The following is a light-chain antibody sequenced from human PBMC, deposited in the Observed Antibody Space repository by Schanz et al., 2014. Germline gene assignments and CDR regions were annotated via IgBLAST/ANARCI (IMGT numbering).Light chain of an antibody. CDR2: AVS. J-gene: IGLJ2*01. V-gene: IGLV2-14*01. CDR3: SSYATTNTLV. CDR1: SSDVGGYNH. Sequence: QSALTQPASVSGSPGQSITISCTGTSSDVGGYNHVSWYQQHPGKAPKLMIFAVSNRPSGVSNRFSGSKSAYTASLTISGLQAEDEADYYCSSYATTNTLVFGGGTKLTVL.